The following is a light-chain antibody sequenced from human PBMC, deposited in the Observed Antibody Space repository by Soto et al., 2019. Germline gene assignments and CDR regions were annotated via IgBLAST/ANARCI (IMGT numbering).Light chain of an antibody. CDR2: DVT. CDR1: SSDVGGYDY. Sequence: QSALTQPASVSGSPGQSITISCTGTSSDVGGYDYVSWYQQHPGEAPRLMIYDVTNRPSGVSNRFSGSKSGNTASLTISGVQAEDEADYYCSSYTSSVSVLFGGGTKLTVL. CDR3: SSYTSSVSVL. J-gene: IGLJ2*01. V-gene: IGLV2-14*01.